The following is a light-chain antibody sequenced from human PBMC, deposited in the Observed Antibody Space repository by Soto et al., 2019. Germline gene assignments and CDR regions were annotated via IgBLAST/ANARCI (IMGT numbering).Light chain of an antibody. CDR3: QQLNSYPIT. CDR1: QSVSSN. J-gene: IGKJ5*01. Sequence: EIEMTQSPATLSASPWERATLSCRASQSVSSNLAWYQQKPGQAPRLLIYGASTRATGIPARFSGSGSGTEFTLTISSLQPEDFATYYCQQLNSYPITFGQATRMQI. V-gene: IGKV3-15*01. CDR2: GAS.